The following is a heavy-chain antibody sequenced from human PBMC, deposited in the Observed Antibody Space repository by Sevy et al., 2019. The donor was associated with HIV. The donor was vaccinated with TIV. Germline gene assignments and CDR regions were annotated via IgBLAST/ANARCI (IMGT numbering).Heavy chain of an antibody. Sequence: SDTLSLTCTVSGGSISSYYWSWIRQPAGKGLEWIGRIYTSGSTNYNPSLKSRVTMSVDTSKNQFSLKLSSVTAADTAVYYCARDCGYSSSWYTPTGMLVWWFDPWGQGTLVTVSS. J-gene: IGHJ5*02. D-gene: IGHD6-13*01. CDR3: ARDCGYSSSWYTPTGMLVWWFDP. V-gene: IGHV4-4*07. CDR1: GGSISSYY. CDR2: IYTSGST.